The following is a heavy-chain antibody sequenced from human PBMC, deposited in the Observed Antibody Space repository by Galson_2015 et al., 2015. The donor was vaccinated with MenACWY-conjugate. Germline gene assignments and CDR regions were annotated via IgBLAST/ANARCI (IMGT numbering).Heavy chain of an antibody. CDR2: ISSSSSSI. J-gene: IGHJ4*02. Sequence: SLRLCCAASGFTFNIYSMNWVRQAPGKGLEWVSSISSSSSSIYYADSVKGRFTISRDNAKNSLYLQMNSLRAEDTAVHYCARFVYDSSGPGAWGQGTLVTVSS. CDR1: GFTFNIYS. V-gene: IGHV3-48*01. CDR3: ARFVYDSSGPGA. D-gene: IGHD3-22*01.